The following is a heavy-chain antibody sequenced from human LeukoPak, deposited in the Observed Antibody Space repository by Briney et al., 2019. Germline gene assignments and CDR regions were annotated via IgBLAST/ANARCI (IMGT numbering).Heavy chain of an antibody. Sequence: SETLSLTCTVSGGSISSGSYYWSWIRQLAGKGLEWIGRIYTSGSTNYNPSLKSRVTISVDTSKNQFSLKLSSVTAADTAVYYCAREGVVRGVIIVGRYYFDYWGQGTLVTVSS. CDR2: IYTSGST. CDR3: AREGVVRGVIIVGRYYFDY. CDR1: GGSISSGSYY. J-gene: IGHJ4*02. D-gene: IGHD3-10*01. V-gene: IGHV4-61*02.